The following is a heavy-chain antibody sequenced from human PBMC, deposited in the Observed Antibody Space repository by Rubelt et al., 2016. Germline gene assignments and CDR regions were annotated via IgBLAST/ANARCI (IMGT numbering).Heavy chain of an antibody. Sequence: QVQLQESGPGLVKPSETLSLTCNVSGYSISSGFYWGWIRQPPGKGLEWIGDIYHGGFTYYNPSLKSRVTLSVDTSKNQFSLRLSSVTASDTALYYCARSYTDYADVHFDLWGRGTLVTVSS. CDR1: GYSISSGFY. J-gene: IGHJ2*01. V-gene: IGHV4-38-2*02. D-gene: IGHD5-12*01. CDR3: ARSYTDYADVHFDL. CDR2: IYHGGFT.